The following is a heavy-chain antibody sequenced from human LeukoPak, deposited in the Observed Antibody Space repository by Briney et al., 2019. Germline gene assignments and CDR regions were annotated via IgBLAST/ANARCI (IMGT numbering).Heavy chain of an antibody. J-gene: IGHJ6*03. CDR3: AKSVEPRARGRYYYYYMDV. Sequence: PGGSLRLSCAASGFTFDDYAMHWVRQAPGKGLEWVSGISWNSGSIGYADSVKGRFTISRDNAKNSLYLLMNSLRAEDTALYYCAKSVEPRARGRYYYYYMDVWGKGTTVTVSS. CDR1: GFTFDDYA. V-gene: IGHV3-9*01. CDR2: ISWNSGSI. D-gene: IGHD4-23*01.